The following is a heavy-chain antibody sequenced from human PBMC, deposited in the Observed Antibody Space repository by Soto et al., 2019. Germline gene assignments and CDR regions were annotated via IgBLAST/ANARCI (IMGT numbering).Heavy chain of an antibody. CDR1: GFTLSSYS. Sequence: EVQLVESGGGLVQPGGSLRLSCEASGFTLSSYSMNWARQAPGQGLEGVSYISSSSSTIYYADSVKGRFTISRDNARNSLYLHMNSLRDEDTAVYYCARDNPRSSGWDVWGQGTTVTVSS. J-gene: IGHJ6*02. V-gene: IGHV3-48*02. CDR2: ISSSSSTI. CDR3: ARDNPRSSGWDV.